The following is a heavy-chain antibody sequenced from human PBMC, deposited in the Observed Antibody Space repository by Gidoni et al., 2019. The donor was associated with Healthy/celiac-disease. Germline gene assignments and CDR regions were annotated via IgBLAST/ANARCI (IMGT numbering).Heavy chain of an antibody. V-gene: IGHV3-23*01. CDR2: ISGSGGST. CDR1: GFPFSGYA. CDR3: ASGSIVGATDFDY. Sequence: EVQLLESGGGLVQPGGSLRLSCAASGFPFSGYAMSWVRQAPGKGLEWVSAISGSGGSTYYADSVKGRFTISRDNSKNTLYLQMNSLRAEDTAVYYCASGSIVGATDFDYWGQGTLVTVSS. D-gene: IGHD1-26*01. J-gene: IGHJ4*02.